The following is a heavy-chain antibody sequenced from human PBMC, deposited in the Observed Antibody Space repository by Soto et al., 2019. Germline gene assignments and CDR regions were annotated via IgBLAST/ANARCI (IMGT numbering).Heavy chain of an antibody. J-gene: IGHJ4*02. V-gene: IGHV1-46*01. CDR3: ARAGDYDFWSGYSPFGY. D-gene: IGHD3-3*01. Sequence: ASVKVSCKAFGYTFTSYYMHWVRQAPGQGLEWMGIINPSGGSTSYAQKFQGRVTMTRGTSTSTVYMELSSLRSEDTAVYYCARAGDYDFWSGYSPFGYWGQGTLVTVSS. CDR1: GYTFTSYY. CDR2: INPSGGST.